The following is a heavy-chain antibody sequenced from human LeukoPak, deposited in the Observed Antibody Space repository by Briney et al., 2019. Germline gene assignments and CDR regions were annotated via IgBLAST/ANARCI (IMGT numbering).Heavy chain of an antibody. D-gene: IGHD5-24*01. J-gene: IGHJ4*02. CDR3: ARDVEMATGEWYVDY. CDR2: IIPIFGIA. CDR1: GGTFSSYA. Sequence: SVKVSCKASGGTFSSYAISWVRQAPGQELEWMGRIIPIFGIANYAQKFQGRVTITADKSTSAAYMELSSLRSEDTAVYYCARDVEMATGEWYVDYWGQGTLVTVSS. V-gene: IGHV1-69*04.